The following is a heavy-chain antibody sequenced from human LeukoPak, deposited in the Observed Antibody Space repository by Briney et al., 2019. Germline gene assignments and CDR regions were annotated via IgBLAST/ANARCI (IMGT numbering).Heavy chain of an antibody. CDR1: GYTFTAYY. Sequence: GASVKVSRKASGYTFTAYYMHWVRQAPGQGLEWMGWISPNSGGTNHAQKFQGRVTMTRDTSISTAYMELSRLRSDDTAVYYCARSGVLRYFDWLSSAFVDYWGQGTLVTVSS. CDR2: ISPNSGGT. D-gene: IGHD3-9*01. V-gene: IGHV1-2*02. J-gene: IGHJ4*02. CDR3: ARSGVLRYFDWLSSAFVDY.